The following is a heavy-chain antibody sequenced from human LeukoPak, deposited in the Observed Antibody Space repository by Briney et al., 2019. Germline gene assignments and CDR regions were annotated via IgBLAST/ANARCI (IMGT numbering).Heavy chain of an antibody. CDR1: GFTFSSYS. CDR3: ARDGRSSSSGLGY. CDR2: ISSSSSYI. Sequence: GGSQRLSCAASGFTFSSYSMNWVRQAPGKGLEWVSSISSSSSYIYYADSVKGRFTISRDNAKNSLYLQMNSLRAEDTAVYYCARDGRSSSSGLGYWGQGTLVTVSS. V-gene: IGHV3-21*01. D-gene: IGHD6-6*01. J-gene: IGHJ4*02.